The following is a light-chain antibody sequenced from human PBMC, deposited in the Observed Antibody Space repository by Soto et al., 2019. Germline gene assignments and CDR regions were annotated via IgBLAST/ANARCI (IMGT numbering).Light chain of an antibody. CDR1: QSVRSS. J-gene: IGKJ3*01. V-gene: IGKV3-11*01. Sequence: EIVLTQSPDTLSLSPGERATLSCRASQSVRSSLAWYQQKPGQAPRLLIYDASNRATGIPARFSGSGSGTDFTLTINSLEPEDDAVSYCQQRSNRDPEVTFGPGTKVDIK. CDR3: QQRSNRDPEVT. CDR2: DAS.